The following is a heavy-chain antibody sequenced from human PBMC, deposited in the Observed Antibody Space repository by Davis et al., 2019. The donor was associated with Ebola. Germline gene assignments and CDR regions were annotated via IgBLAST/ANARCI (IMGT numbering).Heavy chain of an antibody. CDR2: IYHSGST. V-gene: IGHV4-30-2*01. J-gene: IGHJ2*01. D-gene: IGHD4-17*01. Sequence: MPSETLSLTCAVSGGSISSGGYSWSWIRQPPGKGLEWIGYIYHSGSTYYNPSFKSRVTISVDRSKNQFSLKLSSVTAADTAVYYCARVDSSVTTGYFDLWGRGTLVTVSS. CDR3: ARVDSSVTTGYFDL. CDR1: GGSISSGGYS.